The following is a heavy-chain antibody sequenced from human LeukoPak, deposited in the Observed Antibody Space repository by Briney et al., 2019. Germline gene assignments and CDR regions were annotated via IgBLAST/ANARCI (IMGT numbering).Heavy chain of an antibody. V-gene: IGHV1-69*04. CDR3: AGRGWSDSSAVAVY. CDR2: IIPILGMA. D-gene: IGHD3-22*01. CDR1: GGTFSSYA. J-gene: IGHJ4*02. Sequence: SVKVSCKASGGTFSSYAISWVRQAPGQGLEWMGRIIPILGMANYAQKFQGRVTITADKSTSTAYMELSSLRSEDTAVYYCAGRGWSDSSAVAVYWGQGTLVTVSS.